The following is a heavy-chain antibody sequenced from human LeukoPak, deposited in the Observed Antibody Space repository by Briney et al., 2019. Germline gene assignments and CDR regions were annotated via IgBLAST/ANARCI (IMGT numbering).Heavy chain of an antibody. D-gene: IGHD4-17*01. CDR1: GGSFSGYY. Sequence: SETLSLTCAVYGGSFSGYYWSWIRQPPGKGLEWIGEINHSGSTNYNPSLKSRVTISVDKSKNQFSLKLSSVTAADTAVYYCAAVTTGYYYYGMDVWGQGTTVTVSS. CDR3: AAVTTGYYYYGMDV. CDR2: INHSGST. J-gene: IGHJ6*02. V-gene: IGHV4-34*01.